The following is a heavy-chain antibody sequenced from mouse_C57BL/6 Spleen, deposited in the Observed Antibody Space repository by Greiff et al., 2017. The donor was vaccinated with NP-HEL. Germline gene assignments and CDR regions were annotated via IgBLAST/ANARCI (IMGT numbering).Heavy chain of an antibody. CDR1: GYTFTSYW. CDR2: IDPSDSET. D-gene: IGHD3-2*02. CDR3: ARWGSSGYSYYFDY. V-gene: IGHV1-52*01. J-gene: IGHJ2*01. Sequence: QVQLQQPGAELVRPGSSVKLSCKASGYTFTSYWMHWVKQRPIQGLEWIGNIDPSDSETHYNQKFKDKATLTVDKSSSTAYMQLSSLTSEDSAVYYCARWGSSGYSYYFDYWGQGTTLTVSS.